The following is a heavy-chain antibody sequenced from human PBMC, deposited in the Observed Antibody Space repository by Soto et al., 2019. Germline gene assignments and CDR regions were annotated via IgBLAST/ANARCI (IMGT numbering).Heavy chain of an antibody. CDR2: ISGSGDST. Sequence: GGSLRLSCAASGFTFSSYAMSWVRQAPGKGLEWVSGISGSGDSTYYADSVKGRFTISRDNSKNTLYLQMNSLRAEDTAVYYCAKDRCGGSCYYYMDVWGKGTTVTVSS. J-gene: IGHJ6*03. V-gene: IGHV3-23*01. CDR3: AKDRCGGSCYYYMDV. D-gene: IGHD2-15*01. CDR1: GFTFSSYA.